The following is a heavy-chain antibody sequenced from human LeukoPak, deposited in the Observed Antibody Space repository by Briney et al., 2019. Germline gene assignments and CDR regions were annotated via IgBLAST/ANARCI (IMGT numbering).Heavy chain of an antibody. J-gene: IGHJ6*02. CDR2: ISGGGGSGDAT. CDR1: GFTFSSYA. V-gene: IGHV3-23*01. D-gene: IGHD6-13*01. Sequence: GGSLRLSCAVSGFTFSSYAMSWVRQAPGKGLEWVSAISGGGGSGDATYYADSVKGRFTISRDNSKNTLYLQMNSLRAEDTAVYYCAKAPPGSYYYYYGMHVWGQGTTVTVSS. CDR3: AKAPPGSYYYYYGMHV.